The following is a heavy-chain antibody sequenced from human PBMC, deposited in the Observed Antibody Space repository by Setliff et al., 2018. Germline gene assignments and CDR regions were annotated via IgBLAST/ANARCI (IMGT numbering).Heavy chain of an antibody. D-gene: IGHD2-2*01. J-gene: IGHJ3*02. CDR2: IIPLFGTT. V-gene: IGHV1-69*13. CDR1: GDTFSTYA. Sequence: ASVKVSCKASGDTFSTYAINWVRQAPGQGLEWVGRIIPLFGTTNFAQEFQGRVTITADESTETTYMDLTSLRSEDTAVYYCARGYQVTPPRADAFDIWGQGTLVTVSS. CDR3: ARGYQVTPPRADAFDI.